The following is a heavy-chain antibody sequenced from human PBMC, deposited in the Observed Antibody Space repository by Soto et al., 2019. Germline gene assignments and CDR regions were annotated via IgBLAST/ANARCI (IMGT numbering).Heavy chain of an antibody. V-gene: IGHV1-18*01. CDR3: ARSDSMRYYDILTGHQPPTNYYYYYYMDV. CDR2: ISAYNGIT. D-gene: IGHD3-9*01. CDR1: GYTFTSYG. J-gene: IGHJ6*03. Sequence: GASVKVSCKASGYTFTSYGISWVRQAPGQGLEWMGWISAYNGITNYAQKFQGRVTITTDTSTSTAYMEMSSLRSEDTAVYYCARSDSMRYYDILTGHQPPTNYYYYYYMDVWGKGTTVTVSS.